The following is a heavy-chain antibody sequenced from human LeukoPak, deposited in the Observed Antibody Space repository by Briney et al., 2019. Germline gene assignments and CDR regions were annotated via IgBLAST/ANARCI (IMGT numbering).Heavy chain of an antibody. V-gene: IGHV3-7*01. CDR3: ARWARYCSSGSCYSWFDP. CDR1: GFTFRSYW. J-gene: IGHJ5*02. D-gene: IGHD2-15*01. Sequence: PGASLRLSCAASGFTFRSYWMSWVRQAPGKGLEWVANMKLDGGEEYYVDSVKGRFTISSDNAKNSLYLQMNSLRVDDTAVYYCARWARYCSSGSCYSWFDPWGQGTLVTVSS. CDR2: MKLDGGEE.